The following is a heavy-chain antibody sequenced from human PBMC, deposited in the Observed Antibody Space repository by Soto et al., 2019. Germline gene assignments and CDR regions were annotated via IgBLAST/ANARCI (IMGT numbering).Heavy chain of an antibody. J-gene: IGHJ4*02. V-gene: IGHV1-18*01. CDR2: ISAHNGNT. CDR1: GYAFTTYG. D-gene: IGHD1-1*01. CDR3: ARGRYGDY. Sequence: QVHLVQSGAEVKKPGASVKVSCKGSGYAFTTYGITWVRQAPGQGLGWMGWISAHNGNTNHAQKLQGRVTVTRDTSTSTAYMELRSLRSDDTAVYYGARGRYGDYWGQGALVTVSS.